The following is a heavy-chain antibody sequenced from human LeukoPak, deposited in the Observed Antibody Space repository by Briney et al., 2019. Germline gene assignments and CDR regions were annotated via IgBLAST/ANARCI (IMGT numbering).Heavy chain of an antibody. CDR2: IYPGDSDT. CDR1: GYRFTSYW. V-gene: IGHV5-51*01. J-gene: IGHJ3*02. CDR3: ASSLFGVSDAFDI. Sequence: GESLQISCKGSGYRFTSYWIGWVRPMPGKGLEWMGIIYPGDSDTRYSPSFQGQVTISADKSISTAYLQWSSLKASDTAMYYCASSLFGVSDAFDIWGQGTMVTVSS. D-gene: IGHD3-3*01.